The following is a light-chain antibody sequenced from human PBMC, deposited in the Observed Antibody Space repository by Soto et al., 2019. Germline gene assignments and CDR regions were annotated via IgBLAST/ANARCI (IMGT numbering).Light chain of an antibody. J-gene: IGKJ1*01. CDR1: QSISSS. Sequence: GDRVAITCRAIQSISSSLAWYQQKPGKAPTLLIYAASNLQSGVPSRFSGSGSGTEFTLTISSLQPDDVATYYCQQYNDYSWTFGQGSKVDIK. CDR2: AAS. V-gene: IGKV1-5*01. CDR3: QQYNDYSWT.